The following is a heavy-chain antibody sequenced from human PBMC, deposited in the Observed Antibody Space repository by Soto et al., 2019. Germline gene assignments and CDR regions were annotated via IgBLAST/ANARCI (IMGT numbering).Heavy chain of an antibody. V-gene: IGHV3-30*18. J-gene: IGHJ4*02. CDR2: TSYDGSNK. Sequence: GGSLRLSCAASGFTFSSYGMHWVRQAPGKGLEWVAVTSYDGSNKYYADSVKGRFTISRDNSKNTLYLQMNSLRAEDTAVYYCAKGSGYRPLDFWGQGALVTVSS. D-gene: IGHD5-12*01. CDR1: GFTFSSYG. CDR3: AKGSGYRPLDF.